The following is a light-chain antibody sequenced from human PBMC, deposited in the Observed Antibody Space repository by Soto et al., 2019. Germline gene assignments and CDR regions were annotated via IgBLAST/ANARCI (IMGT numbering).Light chain of an antibody. J-gene: IGKJ4*01. V-gene: IGKV1D-12*01. CDR2: AAS. CDR1: QGIRSW. CDR3: QQSDTFPAT. Sequence: DIQMTQSPSSVSASVGDRVTITCRASQGIRSWLAWYQQRPGKAPKLLISAASSLQSAVPSRFSGSGSGTDFTLTISSLQPDDFATYYCQQSDTFPATFGGGTNVDIE.